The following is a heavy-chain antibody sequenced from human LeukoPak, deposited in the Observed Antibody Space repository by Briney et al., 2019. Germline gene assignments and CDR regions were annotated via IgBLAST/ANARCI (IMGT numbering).Heavy chain of an antibody. Sequence: GGSLRLSCATSGFTFSIYAMTWVRRAPGKGLEWVSTITGSGGTIYYADSVKGRFTISRDNAKNSLYLQMNSLRAEDTAVYYCAKDGHYGEYYYYYYMDVWGKGTTVTVSS. CDR2: ITGSGGTI. CDR3: AKDGHYGEYYYYYYMDV. D-gene: IGHD4-17*01. V-gene: IGHV3-23*01. CDR1: GFTFSIYA. J-gene: IGHJ6*03.